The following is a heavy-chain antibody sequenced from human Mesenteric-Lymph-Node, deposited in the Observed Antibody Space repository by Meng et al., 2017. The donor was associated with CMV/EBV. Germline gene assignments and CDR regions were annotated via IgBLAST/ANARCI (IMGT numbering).Heavy chain of an antibody. CDR2: INHSGST. CDR3: ARNRFFWSGFDS. J-gene: IGHJ4*02. D-gene: IGHD3-3*01. CDR1: GGSFSGYY. Sequence: CAVYGGSFSGYYWSWIRQPPGKGLEWIGEINHSGSTNYNPSLKSRVTISVDTSKNQFSLKLSPVTAADTAVYYCARNRFFWSGFDSWGQGTLVTVSS. V-gene: IGHV4-34*01.